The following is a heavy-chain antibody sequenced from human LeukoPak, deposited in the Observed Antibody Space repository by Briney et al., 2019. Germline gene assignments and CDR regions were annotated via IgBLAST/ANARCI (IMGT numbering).Heavy chain of an antibody. CDR2: IYYSGST. J-gene: IGHJ3*02. CDR3: ARGKYYYDSSGYNDAFDI. D-gene: IGHD3-22*01. V-gene: IGHV4-59*01. Sequence: SETLSLTCTVSGGSISSYYWSWIRQPPGKGPEWIGYIYYSGSTNYNPSLKSRVTISVDTSKNQFSLKLSSVTAADTAVYYCARGKYYYDSSGYNDAFDIWGQGTMVTVSS. CDR1: GGSISSYY.